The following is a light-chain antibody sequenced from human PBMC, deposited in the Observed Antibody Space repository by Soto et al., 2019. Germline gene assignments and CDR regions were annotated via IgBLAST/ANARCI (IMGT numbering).Light chain of an antibody. J-gene: IGLJ1*01. V-gene: IGLV2-14*01. CDR3: VSHISVAYRSIYV. CDR1: GSDVGGYDY. CDR2: EVT. Sequence: QSVLTQPASVSGSPGQSITISCTGTGSDVGGYDYVSWYQHHPGKAPKVMIYEVTNRPSGVSNRFSGSKPGNTASLTISGLQAEDEADYYCVSHISVAYRSIYVFGTGTKLTVL.